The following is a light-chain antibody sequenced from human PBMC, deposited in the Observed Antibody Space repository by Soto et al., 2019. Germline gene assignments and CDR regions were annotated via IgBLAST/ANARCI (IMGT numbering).Light chain of an antibody. CDR2: AAS. CDR3: QQSYSRIT. J-gene: IGKJ5*01. V-gene: IGKV1-39*01. CDR1: QSISSY. Sequence: DIQMSQSPSSLSASVGGRVTITCRASQSISSYLNWYQQKPGKAPKLLIYAASSLQSGVPSRFSGSGSGTDFTLTISSLQPEDFATYYCQQSYSRITFGQGTRLEIK.